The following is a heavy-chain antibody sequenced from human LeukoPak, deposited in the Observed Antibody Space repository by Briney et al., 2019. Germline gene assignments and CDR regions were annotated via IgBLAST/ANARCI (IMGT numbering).Heavy chain of an antibody. V-gene: IGHV7-4-1*02. Sequence: ASVKVSCKASGYPFSAYFLNWVRQAPGQGLEWMGNIDTTTGNPRYAQGLTGRFVFSLDTSVSTAYLQITSLKADDTAAYYCVRGTPTPGMDYWGQGTQVTVSS. CDR1: GYPFSAYF. D-gene: IGHD3-10*01. CDR2: IDTTTGNP. CDR3: VRGTPTPGMDY. J-gene: IGHJ4*02.